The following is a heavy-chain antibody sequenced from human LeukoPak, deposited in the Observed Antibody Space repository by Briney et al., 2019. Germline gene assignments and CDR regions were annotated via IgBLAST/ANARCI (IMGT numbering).Heavy chain of an antibody. CDR3: ARDHRCSSWYCRENNWFDP. CDR1: GFTFSSYS. D-gene: IGHD6-13*01. CDR2: TSSSSSYI. V-gene: IGHV3-21*01. Sequence: GGSLRLSCAASGFTFSSYSMNWVRQAPGKGLEWVSSTSSSSSYIYYADSVKGRFTISRDNAKNSLYLQMNSLRAEDTAVYYCARDHRCSSWYCRENNWFDPWGQGTLVTVSS. J-gene: IGHJ5*02.